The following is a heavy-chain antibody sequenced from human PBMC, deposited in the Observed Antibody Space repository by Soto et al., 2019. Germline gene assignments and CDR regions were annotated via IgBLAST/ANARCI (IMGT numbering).Heavy chain of an antibody. CDR3: AKVNGYSGYDRSIAAAGDFDY. J-gene: IGHJ4*02. CDR2: ISYDGSNK. Sequence: GGSLRLSCAASGFTFSSYGMHWVRQAPGKGLEWVAVISYDGSNKYYADSVKGRFTISRDNSKNTLYLQMNSLRAEDTAVYYCAKVNGYSGYDRSIAAAGDFDYWGQGTLVTVSS. CDR1: GFTFSSYG. D-gene: IGHD5-12*01. V-gene: IGHV3-30*18.